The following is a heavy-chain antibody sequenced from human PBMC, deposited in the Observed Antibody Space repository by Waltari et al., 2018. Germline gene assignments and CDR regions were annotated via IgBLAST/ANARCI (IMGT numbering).Heavy chain of an antibody. J-gene: IGHJ6*03. D-gene: IGHD1-26*01. CDR3: ARDKSIVGARDYYYYYMDV. V-gene: IGHV2-70*15. Sequence: QVTLRESGPALVKPTQTLTLTCTFSGFSLSTSGMCVSWIRQPPGKALEWLARIDWDDDNYYSTSLKTRLTISKDTSKNQVVLTMTNMDPVDTATYYCARDKSIVGARDYYYYYMDVWGKGTTVTVSS. CDR1: GFSLSTSGMC. CDR2: IDWDDDN.